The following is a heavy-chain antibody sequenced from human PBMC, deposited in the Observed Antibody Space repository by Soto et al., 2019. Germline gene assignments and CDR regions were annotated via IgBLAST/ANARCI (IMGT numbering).Heavy chain of an antibody. CDR1: GFTFSSYA. CDR3: ANYGSGSWYWFDP. V-gene: IGHV3-23*01. J-gene: IGHJ5*02. D-gene: IGHD6-13*01. CDR2: ISGSGGST. Sequence: WGSLRLSCAASGFTFSSYAMSWVRQAPGKGLEWVSAISGSGGSTYYADSVKGRFTISRDNSKNTLYLQMNSLRAEDTAVYYCANYGSGSWYWFDPWGQGTLVTVSS.